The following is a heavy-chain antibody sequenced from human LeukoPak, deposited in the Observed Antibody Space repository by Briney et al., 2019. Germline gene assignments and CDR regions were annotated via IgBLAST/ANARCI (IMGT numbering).Heavy chain of an antibody. CDR3: ARGPGYCSSTSCRYFDY. J-gene: IGHJ4*02. CDR2: IIPIFGTA. D-gene: IGHD2-2*01. CDR1: GGTFSSYA. Sequence: SVKVSCKASGGTFSSYAISWVRQAPGQGPEWMGGIIPIFGTANYAQKFQGRVTITADESTSTACMELSSLRSEDTAVYYCARGPGYCSSTSCRYFDYWGQGTLVTVSS. V-gene: IGHV1-69*13.